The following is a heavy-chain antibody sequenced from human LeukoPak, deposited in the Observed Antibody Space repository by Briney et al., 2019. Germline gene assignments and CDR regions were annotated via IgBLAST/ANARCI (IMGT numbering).Heavy chain of an antibody. D-gene: IGHD6-19*01. V-gene: IGHV1-8*01. CDR2: MNPNSGNT. CDR1: GYTFTSYD. Sequence: ASVKVSCTASGYTFTSYDINWVRQATGQGLEWMGWMNPNSGNTGYAQKFQGRVTMTRNTSISTAYMELSSLRSEDTAVYYCARAIAVAGPNWFDPWGQGTPVTVSS. CDR3: ARAIAVAGPNWFDP. J-gene: IGHJ5*02.